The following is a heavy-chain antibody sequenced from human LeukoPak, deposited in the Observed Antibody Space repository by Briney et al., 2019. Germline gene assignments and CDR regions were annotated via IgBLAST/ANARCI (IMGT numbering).Heavy chain of an antibody. CDR3: ARRRTGDYFDY. V-gene: IGHV2-70*11. Sequence: SGPALVKPTQTLTLTCTFSGFSLTTTGMCVSWIRQPPGKALEWLARIDWDDDKYYSTSLKTRLTISKDTSKNQVVLTMTNMDXXXXXXYYXARRRTGDYFDYWGQGTLVTVSS. D-gene: IGHD3/OR15-3a*01. CDR1: GFSLTTTGMC. CDR2: IDWDDDK. J-gene: IGHJ4*02.